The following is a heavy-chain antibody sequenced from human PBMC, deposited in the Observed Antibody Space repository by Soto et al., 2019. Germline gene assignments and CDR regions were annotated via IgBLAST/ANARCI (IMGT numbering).Heavy chain of an antibody. CDR1: GLTVSNAY. CDR3: VRPLPSGRNYGLDV. J-gene: IGHJ6*02. D-gene: IGHD3-10*01. V-gene: IGHV3-53*01. CDR2: IYDNGTT. Sequence: GSLRLSCAASGLTVSNAYMAWVRQAPGMGLEWVSVIYDNGTTYYADSVKGRFTISRDTSTNTLSLQMDSLRAEDTAVYYCVRPLPSGRNYGLDVWGQGTTVTVSS.